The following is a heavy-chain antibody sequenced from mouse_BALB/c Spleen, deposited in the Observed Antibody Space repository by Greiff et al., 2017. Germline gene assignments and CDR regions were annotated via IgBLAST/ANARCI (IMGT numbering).Heavy chain of an antibody. V-gene: IGHV3-8*02. CDR2: ISYSGST. J-gene: IGHJ2*01. CDR1: GDSITSGY. Sequence: EVKLMESGPSLVKPSQTLSLTCSVTGDSITSGYWNWIRKFPGNKLEYMGYISYSGSTYYNPSLKSRISITRDTSKNQYYLQLNSVTTEDTATYYCARRYDGRDYFDYWGQGTTLTVSS. CDR3: ARRYDGRDYFDY. D-gene: IGHD2-12*01.